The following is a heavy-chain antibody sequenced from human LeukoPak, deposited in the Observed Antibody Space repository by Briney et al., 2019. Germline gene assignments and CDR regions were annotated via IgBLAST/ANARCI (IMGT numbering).Heavy chain of an antibody. J-gene: IGHJ4*02. CDR3: ARLHYDSSGYYYFDY. CDR1: GGSISSSSYY. CDR2: IYYSGST. Sequence: SETLSLTCTVSGGSISSSSYYWGWIRQPPGKGLEWIGSIYYSGSTYYNPALKSRVTISVDTSKNQFSLKLSSVTAADTAVYYCARLHYDSSGYYYFDYWGQGTLVTVSS. D-gene: IGHD3-22*01. V-gene: IGHV4-39*07.